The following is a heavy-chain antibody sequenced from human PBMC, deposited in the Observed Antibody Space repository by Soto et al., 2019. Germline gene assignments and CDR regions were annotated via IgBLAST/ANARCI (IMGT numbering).Heavy chain of an antibody. V-gene: IGHV1-3*01. Sequence: QVQLVQSGAEVKKPGASVKVSCKASGYTFTSYAMHWVRQAPGQRLEWMGWINAGNGNTKYSQKFQGRVTITRDTSESTAYMELGSLRSEDTAVYYCAESPGYSYCDYWGQGTLVTVSS. CDR3: AESPGYSYCDY. CDR2: INAGNGNT. D-gene: IGHD5-18*01. CDR1: GYTFTSYA. J-gene: IGHJ4*02.